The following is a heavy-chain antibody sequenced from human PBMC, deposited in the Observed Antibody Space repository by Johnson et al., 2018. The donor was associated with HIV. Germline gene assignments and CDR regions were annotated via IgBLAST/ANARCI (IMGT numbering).Heavy chain of an antibody. J-gene: IGHJ3*02. Sequence: VQLVESGGGLVQPGGSLRLSCVVSGFTFSSYTMHWVRQAPGKGLEWVAVISYDGSNKYFADSVKGRFTISRDNSKNTLYLQMSSLRAEDTAVYYCARDAGVDDAFDIWGQGTMVTVSS. CDR1: GFTFSSYT. V-gene: IGHV3-30*04. CDR3: ARDAGVDDAFDI. D-gene: IGHD3-3*01. CDR2: ISYDGSNK.